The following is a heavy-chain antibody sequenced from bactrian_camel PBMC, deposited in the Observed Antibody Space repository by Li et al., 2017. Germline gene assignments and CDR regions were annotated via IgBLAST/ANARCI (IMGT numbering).Heavy chain of an antibody. J-gene: IGHJ4*01. CDR2: ISSDGDT. D-gene: IGHD3*01. Sequence: HVQLVESGGGSVQAGETLRLSCLASGFTFEDAEMTWYRQAPGNECELVTNISSDGDTYYADSVKGRFTISQDNAKNTVYLQMNSLKPEDTGVYYCAADPSFRAGEGCYWGQGTQVTVS. CDR1: GFTFEDAE. V-gene: IGHV3S63*01. CDR3: AADPSFRAGEGCY.